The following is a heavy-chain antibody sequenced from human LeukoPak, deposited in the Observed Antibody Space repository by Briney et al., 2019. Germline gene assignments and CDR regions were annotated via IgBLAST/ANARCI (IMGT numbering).Heavy chain of an antibody. CDR2: ISGSGGST. J-gene: IGHJ4*02. Sequence: PGGSLRLSCAASGFTFSSYAMSWVRQAPGKGLEWVSAISGSGGSTYYADSVKGRFTISRDNSKNTLYLQMNSLRAEDTAVYYCAKAAGPPYYYDSSGRFDYWGQGTLVTVSS. D-gene: IGHD3-22*01. V-gene: IGHV3-23*01. CDR1: GFTFSSYA. CDR3: AKAAGPPYYYDSSGRFDY.